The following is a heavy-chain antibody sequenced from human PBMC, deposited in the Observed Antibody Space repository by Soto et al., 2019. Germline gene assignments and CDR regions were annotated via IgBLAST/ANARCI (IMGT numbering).Heavy chain of an antibody. D-gene: IGHD6-13*01. J-gene: IGHJ4*02. CDR1: GSPFGSFG. CDR3: ARWGIAAGDY. Sequence: QVQLVESGGGLVNLGGSLNLPGAAPGSPFGSFGMHWVRKAQGKGRGGVAVLWYEGNNKYYADSVKGRFTISRDNSKNTLYLQMNSLRAEDTAVYYCARWGIAAGDYWGQGTLVTVSS. V-gene: IGHV3-33*01. CDR2: LWYEGNNK.